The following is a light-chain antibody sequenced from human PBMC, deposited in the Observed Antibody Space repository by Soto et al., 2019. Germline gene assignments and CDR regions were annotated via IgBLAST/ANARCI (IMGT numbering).Light chain of an antibody. CDR1: QTIDNT. CDR2: GAY. J-gene: IGKJ5*01. CDR3: QQYNIWPPIT. Sequence: EIVLTQSPGTLSLSPGERATLSCRASQTIDNTLAWYQRKPGQAPRLLIYGAYTRAAGVPARFSGSGSGTEFTLTITSLQSEDIALYYCQQYNIWPPITFGQGTRLEIK. V-gene: IGKV3-15*01.